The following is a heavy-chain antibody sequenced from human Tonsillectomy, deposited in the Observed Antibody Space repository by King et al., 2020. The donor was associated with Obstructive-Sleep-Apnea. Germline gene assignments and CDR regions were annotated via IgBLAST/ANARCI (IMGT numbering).Heavy chain of an antibody. V-gene: IGHV1-3*01. CDR1: GYTFTTYS. CDR3: ARRPGSRYFDY. CDR2: ISAVNGNS. D-gene: IGHD6-6*01. J-gene: IGHJ4*02. Sequence: QLVQSGAEVKKPGASVKVSCKASGYTFTTYSIHWVRQAPGQRLEWMGWISAVNGNSKNVQKFQGRVSIPRDTSVSTAYMDLSSLRSEDTAVYYCARRPGSRYFDYWGQGTLVTVSS.